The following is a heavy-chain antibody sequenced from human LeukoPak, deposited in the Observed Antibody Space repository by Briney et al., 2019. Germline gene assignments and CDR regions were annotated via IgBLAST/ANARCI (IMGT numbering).Heavy chain of an antibody. D-gene: IGHD3-3*02. Sequence: GGSLRLSCAASGFTVSSNYMSWVRQAPGKGLEWVSVIYSGGSTYYADSVKGRFTISRDNSKNTLHLQMNSLRAEDTAVYYCAKDVSRVLDYWGRGTLVTVSS. CDR3: AKDVSRVLDY. J-gene: IGHJ4*02. CDR2: IYSGGST. CDR1: GFTVSSNY. V-gene: IGHV3-66*02.